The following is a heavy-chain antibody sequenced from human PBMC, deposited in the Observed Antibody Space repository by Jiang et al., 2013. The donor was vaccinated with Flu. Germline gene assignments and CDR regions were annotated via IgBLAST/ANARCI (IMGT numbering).Heavy chain of an antibody. CDR1: GDSISSNVYY. J-gene: IGHJ4*02. D-gene: IGHD5-12*01. V-gene: IGHV4-39*07. Sequence: GLVKPSETLSLTCTVSGDSISSNVYYWVWIRQPPGKGLEWIGSIYYSGSTYYNPSLKSRVTMSVDTSKNQFSLKLSSVTAADTAFYYCARAQKYSGFELPYFDYWGQGSLVTVSS. CDR3: ARAQKYSGFELPYFDY. CDR2: IYYSGST.